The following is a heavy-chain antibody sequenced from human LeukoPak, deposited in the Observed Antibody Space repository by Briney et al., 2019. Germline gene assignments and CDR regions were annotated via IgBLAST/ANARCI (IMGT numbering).Heavy chain of an antibody. CDR3: AREHYDFWSGYYTFVVY. CDR2: ISSSSSYI. CDR1: GFTFSSYS. V-gene: IGHV3-21*01. J-gene: IGHJ4*02. Sequence: PGGSLRLSCAASGFTFSSYSMNWVRQAPGKGLEWVSSISSSSSYIYYADSVKGRFTISRDNAKNSLYLQMNSLRAEDTAVYYCAREHYDFWSGYYTFVVYWGQGTLVTVSS. D-gene: IGHD3-3*01.